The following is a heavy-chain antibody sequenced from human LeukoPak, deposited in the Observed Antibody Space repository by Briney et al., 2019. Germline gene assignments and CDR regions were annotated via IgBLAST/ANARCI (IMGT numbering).Heavy chain of an antibody. CDR1: GFTFSSYS. CDR3: ARGITMVRSH. Sequence: GGSLRLSCAASGFTFSSYSMNWVRQAPGKGLEWVSVIYSGGSTYYADSVKGRFTISRDNSKNTLYLQMNSLRAEDTAVYYCARGITMVRSHWGQGTLVTVSS. CDR2: IYSGGST. V-gene: IGHV3-66*01. D-gene: IGHD3-10*01. J-gene: IGHJ1*01.